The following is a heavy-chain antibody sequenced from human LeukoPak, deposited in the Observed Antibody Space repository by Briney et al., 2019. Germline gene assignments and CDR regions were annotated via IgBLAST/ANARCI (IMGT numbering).Heavy chain of an antibody. Sequence: AETLSLTCPVSAPFISSYYGSWIRQPPGKGLEWIGYISYSGSTNYNPSIKSRITISLDTSKNQFSLKMSSVTAADTAFYYCARGPYIVVVTATDNWFDPWGQGTLVTVSS. CDR3: ARGPYIVVVTATDNWFDP. D-gene: IGHD2-21*02. CDR2: ISYSGST. CDR1: APFISSYY. V-gene: IGHV4-59*01. J-gene: IGHJ5*02.